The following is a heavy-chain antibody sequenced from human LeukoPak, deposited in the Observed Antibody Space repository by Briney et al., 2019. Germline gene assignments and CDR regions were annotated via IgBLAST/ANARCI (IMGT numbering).Heavy chain of an antibody. J-gene: IGHJ4*02. D-gene: IGHD3-10*01. CDR3: ARVAPYGSGSYYNPPYDY. Sequence: PGGSLRLSCAASGFTFSSYAMSWVRQAPGKGLEWVSGISGSGGSTYYADSVKGRFTISRDNSKNTLYLQMNSLRAEDTALYHCARVAPYGSGSYYNPPYDYWGQGTLVTVSS. V-gene: IGHV3-23*01. CDR1: GFTFSSYA. CDR2: ISGSGGST.